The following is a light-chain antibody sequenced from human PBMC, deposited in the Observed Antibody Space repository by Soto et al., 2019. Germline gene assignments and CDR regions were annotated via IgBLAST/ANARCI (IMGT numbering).Light chain of an antibody. CDR3: QQYVSTPLT. J-gene: IGKJ4*01. Sequence: EIVLTQSPGTPSLSPGERATLSCRASQSVGTYLAWYQQKPGQAPRLLIYGASSRATGIPDRFSGSGSGTDFTLTISRLEPEDFAVYYCQQYVSTPLTFGGGTKVEIK. CDR1: QSVGTY. CDR2: GAS. V-gene: IGKV3-20*01.